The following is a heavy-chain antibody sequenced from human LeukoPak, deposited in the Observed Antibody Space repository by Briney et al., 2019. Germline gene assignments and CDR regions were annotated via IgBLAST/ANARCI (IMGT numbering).Heavy chain of an antibody. CDR1: GGSFSGYS. CDR2: INHSGSS. CDR3: ARGPMRSWFDP. Sequence: PSVTLSLTCDVYGGSFSGYSGNWTRRPPGKGLEWFGEINHSGSSNYSPSLKRRVTISLDTSKTQFSLKLTSITAADTAVYYCARGPMRSWFDPWGQGTLVTVSS. V-gene: IGHV4-34*01. J-gene: IGHJ5*02.